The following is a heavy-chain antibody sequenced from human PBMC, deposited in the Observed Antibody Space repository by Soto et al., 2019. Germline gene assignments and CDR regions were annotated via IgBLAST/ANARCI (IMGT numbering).Heavy chain of an antibody. D-gene: IGHD3-16*01. CDR2: ISYSGST. CDR3: ARHTLTVHYFDF. V-gene: IGHV4-31*03. CDR1: GDSIDSGVYY. J-gene: IGHJ4*02. Sequence: SETLSLTCTVSGDSIDSGVYYWSWIRQHPGKGLEWIGYISYSGSTYYNPSLKSRVTMSLDTSKNQFSLKLSSVTAADTAVYYCARHTLTVHYFDFWGQGTLVTVSS.